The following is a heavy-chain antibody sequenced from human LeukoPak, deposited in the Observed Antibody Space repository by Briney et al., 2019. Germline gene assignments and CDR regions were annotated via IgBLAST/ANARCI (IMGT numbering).Heavy chain of an antibody. D-gene: IGHD6-19*01. V-gene: IGHV3-7*01. CDR2: IKQDGSEK. CDR1: GFTFSSYW. Sequence: GGSLRLSCAASGASGFTFSSYWMSWVRQAPGKGLEWVANIKQDGSEKYYVDSVKGRFTISRDNAKNSLYLQMNSLRAEDTAVYYCARAPGGAVAGLRNDYWGQGTLVTVSS. CDR3: ARAPGGAVAGLRNDY. J-gene: IGHJ4*02.